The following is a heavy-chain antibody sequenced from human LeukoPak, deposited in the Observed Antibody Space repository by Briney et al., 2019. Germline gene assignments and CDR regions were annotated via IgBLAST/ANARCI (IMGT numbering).Heavy chain of an antibody. CDR2: INHSGST. Sequence: PSETLSLTCAVYGGSFSGYYWSWIRQPPRKGLEWIGEINHSGSTNYNPSLKSRVTISVDTSKNQFSLKLSSVTAADTAVNYCARGGDSSGYYSRDFDYWGQGTLVTVSS. V-gene: IGHV4-34*01. CDR3: ARGGDSSGYYSRDFDY. D-gene: IGHD3-22*01. J-gene: IGHJ4*02. CDR1: GGSFSGYY.